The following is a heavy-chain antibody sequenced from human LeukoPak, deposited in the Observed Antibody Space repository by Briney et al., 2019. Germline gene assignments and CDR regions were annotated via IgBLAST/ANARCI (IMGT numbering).Heavy chain of an antibody. CDR3: ARGISSGWTFDY. Sequence: GGSLRLPCAAPGFTFRSYGMPWVRQAPGKGLDGVAVIWYDGSNKYYADSVKGRFTISRDNSKNTLYLQMNSLRAEDTAVYYCARGISSGWTFDYWGQGTLVTVSS. V-gene: IGHV3-33*01. D-gene: IGHD6-19*01. CDR1: GFTFRSYG. J-gene: IGHJ4*02. CDR2: IWYDGSNK.